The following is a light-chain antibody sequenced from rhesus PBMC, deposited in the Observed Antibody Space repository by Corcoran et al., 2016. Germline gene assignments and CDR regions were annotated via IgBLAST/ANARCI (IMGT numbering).Light chain of an antibody. Sequence: DIQMTQSPSSLSASVGDRVTITCRTSENVNNYLNWYQQKPGKAPKLLIYKASTLQRGVPQRFSGSGSGTDYTLTISSLQSEDVATYYCKHNYGTPFTFGPGTKLDIK. CDR3: KHNYGTPFT. CDR1: ENVNNY. V-gene: IGKV1-74*01. CDR2: KAS. J-gene: IGKJ3*01.